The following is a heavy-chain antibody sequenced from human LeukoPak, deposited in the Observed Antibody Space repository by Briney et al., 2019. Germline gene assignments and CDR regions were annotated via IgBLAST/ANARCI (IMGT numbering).Heavy chain of an antibody. CDR1: GFTFSSYA. J-gene: IGHJ4*02. D-gene: IGHD6-13*01. Sequence: GGSLRLSCAASGFTFSSYAMSWVRQAPGKGLEWVSAISGSGGSTYYADSVKGRFTISRDNSKNTLYLQMNSLRAEDTAVYYCATYSSSWYCFDYWGQGTLVTVPT. CDR2: ISGSGGST. V-gene: IGHV3-23*01. CDR3: ATYSSSWYCFDY.